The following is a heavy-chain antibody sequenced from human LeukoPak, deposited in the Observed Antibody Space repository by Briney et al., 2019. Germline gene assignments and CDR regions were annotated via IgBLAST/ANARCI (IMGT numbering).Heavy chain of an antibody. Sequence: ASVKVSCKASGYTFTSYDINWVRQATGQGLERMGWMNPNSGNTGYAQKFQGRVTMTRNTSISTAYMELSSLRSEDTAVYYCARVGTDIVVVPAANYYYYGMDVWGQGTTVTVSS. CDR2: MNPNSGNT. CDR3: ARVGTDIVVVPAANYYYYGMDV. J-gene: IGHJ6*02. CDR1: GYTFTSYD. D-gene: IGHD2-2*01. V-gene: IGHV1-8*01.